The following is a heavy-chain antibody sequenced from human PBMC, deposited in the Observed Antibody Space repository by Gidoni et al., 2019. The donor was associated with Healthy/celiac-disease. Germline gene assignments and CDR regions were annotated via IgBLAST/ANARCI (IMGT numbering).Heavy chain of an antibody. CDR1: GFTVSSNY. J-gene: IGHJ3*02. V-gene: IGHV3-66*01. Sequence: EVQLVESGGGLVQPGGSLRLSCAASGFTVSSNYMSWVRQAPGKGLEWVSVIYSGGSTYYADSVKGRCTISRDNSKNTLYLQMNSLRAEDTAVYYCAREPKWELLFGAFDIWGQGTMVTVSS. CDR3: AREPKWELLFGAFDI. CDR2: IYSGGST. D-gene: IGHD1-26*01.